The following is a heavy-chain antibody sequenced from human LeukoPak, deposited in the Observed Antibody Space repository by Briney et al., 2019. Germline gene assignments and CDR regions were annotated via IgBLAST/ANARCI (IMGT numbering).Heavy chain of an antibody. CDR1: GFTFRSYA. Sequence: GGALRLSCAASGFTFRSYAMSWVRQAPGKGLEWVSAISGSGGSTYYADSVKGRFTISRDNSKNTLYLQMNSLRAEDTAVYYCAKGGNWESSSWYHSYYMDVWGKGTTVTVSS. J-gene: IGHJ6*03. D-gene: IGHD6-13*01. CDR3: AKGGNWESSSWYHSYYMDV. CDR2: ISGSGGST. V-gene: IGHV3-23*01.